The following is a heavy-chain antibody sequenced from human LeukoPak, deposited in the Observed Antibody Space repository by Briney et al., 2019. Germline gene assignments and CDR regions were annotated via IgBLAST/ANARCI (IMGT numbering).Heavy chain of an antibody. J-gene: IGHJ4*02. CDR3: AKLSASLITMMVVVIDH. V-gene: IGHV3-23*01. D-gene: IGHD3-22*01. CDR2: ISGSGGST. Sequence: PGGSLRLSCAASGFTFSSYAMSWVRQAPGKGLEWVSAISGSGGSTYYADSVKGRFTISRDNSKNTLYLQMNSLRAEDTAVYYCAKLSASLITMMVVVIDHWGQGTLVTVSS. CDR1: GFTFSSYA.